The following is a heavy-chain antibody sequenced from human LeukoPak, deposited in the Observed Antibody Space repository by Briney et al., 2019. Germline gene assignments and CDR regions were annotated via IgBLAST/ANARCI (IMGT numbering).Heavy chain of an antibody. J-gene: IGHJ6*03. CDR2: INPNSGGT. D-gene: IGHD2/OR15-2a*01. Sequence: ASVKVSCKASGYAFTGYYMDGVRQAPGQGLEWMGRINPNSGGTNYAQKFQGRVTMTRDTSISTAYMEFNGLRSDDTDVYYCARGIYSTDLYFYMDVWGKGTTVSVYS. CDR1: GYAFTGYY. CDR3: ARGIYSTDLYFYMDV. V-gene: IGHV1-2*05.